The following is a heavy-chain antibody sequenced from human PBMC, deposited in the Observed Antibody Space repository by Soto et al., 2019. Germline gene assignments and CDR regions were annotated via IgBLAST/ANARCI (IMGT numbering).Heavy chain of an antibody. V-gene: IGHV4-59*01. CDR1: GGSISSYY. J-gene: IGHJ5*02. D-gene: IGHD5-18*01. CDR3: ATLGRGIEHDWLDP. Sequence: SETLSLTCTVSGGSISSYYWSWIRQPPGKGLEWIGYIYYSGSTNYNPSLKSRVTISVDTSKNQFSLKLSSVTAADTAVYYCATLGRGIEHDWLDPWGQGTLVTVTS. CDR2: IYYSGST.